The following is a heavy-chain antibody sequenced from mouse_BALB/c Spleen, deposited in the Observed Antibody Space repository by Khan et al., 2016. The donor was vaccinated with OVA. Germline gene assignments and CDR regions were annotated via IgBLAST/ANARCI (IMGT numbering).Heavy chain of an antibody. CDR2: ITTYSGDT. CDR1: GYTFTDYC. J-gene: IGHJ4*01. CDR3: ARLTLRLDY. V-gene: IGHV1S137*01. Sequence: QVQLKESGPELVRPGVSVKISCKGSGYTFTDYCMHWVRQSPAKSLEWIGDITTYSGDTNYNQKFKGKATMTVDKSSSTAYMELARLTSEDSAIYYCARLTLRLDYWGQGTSVTVSS. D-gene: IGHD1-1*01.